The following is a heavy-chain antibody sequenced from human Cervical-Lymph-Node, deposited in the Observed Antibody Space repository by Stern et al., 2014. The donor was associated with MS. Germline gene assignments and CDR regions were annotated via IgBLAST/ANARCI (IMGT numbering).Heavy chain of an antibody. CDR1: GFTFSDYY. V-gene: IGHV3-72*01. CDR3: ARGSRYSDY. Sequence: EDPLVESGGGLVQPGGSLRLSCAGSGFTFSDYYMDWVRQAPGKGLEWVGRIRNKANSHTTEYAASVAGRFTISRDDSKNSLYLQMNTLKTEDTAVYYCARGSRYSDYWGQGIMVTVSS. CDR2: IRNKANSHTT. J-gene: IGHJ4*02. D-gene: IGHD2-15*01.